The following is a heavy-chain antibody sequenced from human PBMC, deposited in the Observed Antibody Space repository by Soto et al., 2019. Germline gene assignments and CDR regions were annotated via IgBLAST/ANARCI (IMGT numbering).Heavy chain of an antibody. V-gene: IGHV3-9*02. CDR3: TEDILPGGADV. CDR2: IHWNNGAT. Sequence: PGGSLRLSCVASAFSSHHHAIQWVRQGPGKGLEWVSGIHWNNGATGYADSVKGRFTIFKDNVKNSVYLQMNSLRTDDTAFYYCTEDILPGGADVWGQGTTVTVSS. CDR1: AFSSHHHA. J-gene: IGHJ6*02. D-gene: IGHD3-16*01.